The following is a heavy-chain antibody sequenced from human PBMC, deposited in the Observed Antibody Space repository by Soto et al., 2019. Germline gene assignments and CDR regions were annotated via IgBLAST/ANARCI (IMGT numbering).Heavy chain of an antibody. D-gene: IGHD3-10*01. J-gene: IGHJ3*02. CDR2: IKSKTDGGTT. CDR1: GFTFSNPW. V-gene: IGHV3-15*07. CDR3: TTDSAREYGSGSYYRVRAFDI. Sequence: PGGSLRLSWAASGFTFSNPWMNWVRQAPGKGLEWVGRIKSKTDGGTTDYAAPVKGRFTISRDDSKNMLYLQMNSLITEDTAIYYCTTDSAREYGSGSYYRVRAFDIWGQGTMVTVSS.